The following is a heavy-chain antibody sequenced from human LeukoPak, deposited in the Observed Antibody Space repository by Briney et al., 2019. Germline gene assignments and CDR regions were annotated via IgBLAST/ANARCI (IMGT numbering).Heavy chain of an antibody. CDR2: IYPGDSDT. Sequence: GESLKISCKGSGYSFTSYWIGWVRQMPGKGLEWMGIIYPGDSDTRYSPSFQGQVTISADKSISTAYLQWSSLKASDTAMYYCARLTKILGYCSSTSCYHDYYYYMDVWGKGTTVTVSS. J-gene: IGHJ6*03. CDR1: GYSFTSYW. D-gene: IGHD2-2*01. CDR3: ARLTKILGYCSSTSCYHDYYYYMDV. V-gene: IGHV5-51*01.